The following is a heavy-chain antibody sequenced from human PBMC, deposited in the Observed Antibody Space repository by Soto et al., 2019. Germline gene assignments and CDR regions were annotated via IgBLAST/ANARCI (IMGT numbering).Heavy chain of an antibody. Sequence: GGSLRLSCAASGFTFSNYAMSWVRQAPGKGLKWVSGISGSGGSTYYADSVRGRFTISRDNSKNTLYLQMNSLRAEDRAVYYCAKDLYYDILAGYPRVGNAFDMWGQGTMVTVSS. CDR1: GFTFSNYA. J-gene: IGHJ3*02. D-gene: IGHD3-9*01. V-gene: IGHV3-23*01. CDR2: ISGSGGST. CDR3: AKDLYYDILAGYPRVGNAFDM.